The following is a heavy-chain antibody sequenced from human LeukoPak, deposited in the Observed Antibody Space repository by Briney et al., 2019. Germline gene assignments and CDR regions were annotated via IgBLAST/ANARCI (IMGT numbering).Heavy chain of an antibody. V-gene: IGHV1-46*01. D-gene: IGHD1-14*01. CDR2: INPSGGST. CDR1: GYTFTTYN. CDR3: ARFTEPADAFDI. Sequence: ASVKVSCKASGYTFTTYNIHWVRQSPGQGLEGRGIINPSGGSTSYAQKFQRRVSQTRDMSTRTVYMELSSLRSEDTAVYYCARFTEPADAFDIWGQGTMVTVSS. J-gene: IGHJ3*02.